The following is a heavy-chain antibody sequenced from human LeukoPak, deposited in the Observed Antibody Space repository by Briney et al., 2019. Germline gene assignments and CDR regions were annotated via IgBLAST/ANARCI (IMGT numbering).Heavy chain of an antibody. D-gene: IGHD4-17*01. Sequence: PSGTLSLTCTVSGGSISSGDYYWRWIRQPPGKGLEWIGYIYYSGSTYYNPSLKSRVTISVDTSKNQFSLKLSSETAADTAVYYCAREVLGGDYALFDYWGQGTLVTVSS. J-gene: IGHJ4*02. V-gene: IGHV4-30-4*01. CDR1: GGSISSGDYY. CDR2: IYYSGST. CDR3: AREVLGGDYALFDY.